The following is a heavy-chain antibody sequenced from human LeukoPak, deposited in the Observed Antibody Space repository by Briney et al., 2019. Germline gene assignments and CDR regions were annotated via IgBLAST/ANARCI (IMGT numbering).Heavy chain of an antibody. J-gene: IGHJ4*02. CDR3: ATLPFYGSGSYYTLPFDY. Sequence: GASVKVSCKVSGYTLTELSMHWVRQALGKGLEWMGGFDPEDGETIYAQKFQGRVTMTEDTSTDTAFMELSSLRSEDTAVYYCATLPFYGSGSYYTLPFDYWGQGTLVTVSS. V-gene: IGHV1-24*01. D-gene: IGHD3-10*01. CDR2: FDPEDGET. CDR1: GYTLTELS.